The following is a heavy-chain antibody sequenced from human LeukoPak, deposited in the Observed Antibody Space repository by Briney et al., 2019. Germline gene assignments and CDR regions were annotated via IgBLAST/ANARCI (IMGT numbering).Heavy chain of an antibody. CDR3: ARGLAPAAGSFDY. V-gene: IGHV3-66*01. Sequence: PGGSLRLSCAASGFTVSSNYMSWVRQAPGKGLEWVSVIYSGGSTYYADSVKGRFTISRDNSKNTLYLQMNSLRAEDTAVYYCARGLAPAAGSFDYWGQGTLVTVSS. J-gene: IGHJ4*02. CDR1: GFTVSSNY. CDR2: IYSGGST. D-gene: IGHD6-25*01.